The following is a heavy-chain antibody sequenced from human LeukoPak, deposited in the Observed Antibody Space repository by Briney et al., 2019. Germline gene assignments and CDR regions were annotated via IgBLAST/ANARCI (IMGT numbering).Heavy chain of an antibody. J-gene: IGHJ6*03. D-gene: IGHD3-9*01. CDR3: ARGTTLRYFDWFSHPYYMDV. CDR2: IYYSGST. V-gene: IGHV4-61*01. CDR1: GGSISSSSYY. Sequence: SETLSLTCTVSGGSISSSSYYWSWIRQPPGKGLEWIGYIYYSGSTNYNPSLKSRVTISVDTSKNQFSLKLSSVTAADTAVYYCARGTTLRYFDWFSHPYYMDVWGKGTTVTISS.